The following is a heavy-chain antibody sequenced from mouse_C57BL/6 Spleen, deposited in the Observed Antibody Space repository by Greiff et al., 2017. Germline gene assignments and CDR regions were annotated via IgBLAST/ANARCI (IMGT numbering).Heavy chain of an antibody. D-gene: IGHD1-1*01. Sequence: LVESGPELVKPGASVKISCKASGYAFSSSWMNWVKQRPGKGLEWIGRIYPGDGDTNYNGKVKGKATLTADKSSSTAYMQLSSLTSEDSAVYFCARDYGSSPLGLGVWGTGTTVTVSS. J-gene: IGHJ1*03. CDR2: IYPGDGDT. CDR1: GYAFSSSW. V-gene: IGHV1-82*01. CDR3: ARDYGSSPLGLGV.